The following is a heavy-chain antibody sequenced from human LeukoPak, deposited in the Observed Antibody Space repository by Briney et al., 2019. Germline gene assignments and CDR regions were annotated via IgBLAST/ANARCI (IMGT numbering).Heavy chain of an antibody. CDR3: ARHKSRYSSSWYPFDY. Sequence: GESLKISCNGSGYSFTSYWIGWVRQMPGKGLEWMGIIYPGDSDTRYSPSFQGQVTISADNSISTAYLQWSSLKASDTAMYYCARHKSRYSSSWYPFDYWGQGTLVTVSS. CDR1: GYSFTSYW. CDR2: IYPGDSDT. J-gene: IGHJ4*02. V-gene: IGHV5-51*01. D-gene: IGHD6-13*01.